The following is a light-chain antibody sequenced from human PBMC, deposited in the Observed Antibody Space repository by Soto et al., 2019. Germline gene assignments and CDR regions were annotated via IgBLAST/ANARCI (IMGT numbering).Light chain of an antibody. CDR1: QSISSY. V-gene: IGKV1-39*01. Sequence: DIQMTQSPSSLSASVGGRVTITCRASQSISSYLNWYQQNPGKAPKLLIYDASSLQSGVPSRFSGSGSGTDFTLTINTLQLEDFATYFCQQGYSIPLTFGGGTKVEVE. CDR2: DAS. CDR3: QQGYSIPLT. J-gene: IGKJ4*01.